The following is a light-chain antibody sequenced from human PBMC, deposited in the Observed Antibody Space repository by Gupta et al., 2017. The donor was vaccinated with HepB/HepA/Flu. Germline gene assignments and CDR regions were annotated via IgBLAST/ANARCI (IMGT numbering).Light chain of an antibody. J-gene: IGKJ1*01. CDR1: QSVLYSSNNKNY. CDR3: QQNDSTPPWT. CDR2: WAS. Sequence: DIVMTQSPDSLAVSLGERATINCKSSQSVLYSSNNKNYLAWYQQKPGQPPKLLIYWASTREAGVPDRFSGSGCGTDLTLTISSRQAEDVAVYYCQQNDSTPPWTFGQGTKVEIK. V-gene: IGKV4-1*01.